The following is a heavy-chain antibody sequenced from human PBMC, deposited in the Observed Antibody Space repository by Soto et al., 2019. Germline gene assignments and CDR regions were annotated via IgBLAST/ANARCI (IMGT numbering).Heavy chain of an antibody. J-gene: IGHJ5*02. D-gene: IGHD3-10*01. CDR2: IIPIFGTA. Sequence: SVKVSCKASGGTFSSYAISWVRQAPGQGLEWMGGIIPIFGTANYAQKFQGRVTITADESTSTAYMELSSLRSEDTAVYYCARSYGSGSYPGFDPWGQGTLVTVSS. CDR3: ARSYGSGSYPGFDP. CDR1: GGTFSSYA. V-gene: IGHV1-69*13.